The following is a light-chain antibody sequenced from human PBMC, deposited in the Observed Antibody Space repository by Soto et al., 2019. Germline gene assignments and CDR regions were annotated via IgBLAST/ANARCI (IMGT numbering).Light chain of an antibody. J-gene: IGKJ2*01. CDR1: QSVSSGY. CDR2: GAS. V-gene: IGKV3-20*01. CDR3: HQYSSSPNT. Sequence: EVVLTQSPGTLSLSPGGRATLSCRASQSVSSGYLAWYQQNPGQAPSLLIYGASSRATGIPDRFSGSGSGTDFTLTISSLHPEDFAVYYCHQYSSSPNTFGQGTKLEIK.